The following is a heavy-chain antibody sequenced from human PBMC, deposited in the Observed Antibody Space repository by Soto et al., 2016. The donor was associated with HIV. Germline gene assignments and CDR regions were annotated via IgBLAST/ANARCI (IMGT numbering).Heavy chain of an antibody. J-gene: IGHJ3*02. CDR1: RFTFNNYG. D-gene: IGHD3-9*01. CDR3: ARDVGAPSYYDVLSDAFDM. CDR2: ISFDGSQK. V-gene: IGHV3-30*03. Sequence: VQLVESGGGVVQPGRSQRLSCVASRFTFNNYGMHWVRQAPGKGLEWVAVISFDGSQKYYRDSVKGRFSISRDNSKNTLYLQMNSLKSEDTAVYHCARDVGAPSYYDVLSDAFDMWAKGQWSRLF.